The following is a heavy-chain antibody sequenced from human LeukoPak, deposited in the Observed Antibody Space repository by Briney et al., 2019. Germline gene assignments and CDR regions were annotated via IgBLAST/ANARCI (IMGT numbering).Heavy chain of an antibody. V-gene: IGHV3-23*01. CDR2: ISGSGGST. CDR3: AKDGGDYFDY. Sequence: GGSLGLSCAASGFTFTSYAMSWVRQAPGKGLEWVSVISGSGGSTYYADSVKGRFTISRDNSKNTLYLQMNSLRAEDTAVYYCAKDGGDYFDYWGQGTLVTVSS. J-gene: IGHJ4*02. CDR1: GFTFTSYA. D-gene: IGHD4-17*01.